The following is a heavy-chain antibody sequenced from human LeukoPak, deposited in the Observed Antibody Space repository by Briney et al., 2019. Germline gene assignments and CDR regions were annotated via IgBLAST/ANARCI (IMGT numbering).Heavy chain of an antibody. V-gene: IGHV3-23*01. Sequence: GGSLRLSFAASGFTFSSYAMSWVRQAPGKGLEWVSAISGSGGSTYYADSVKGRFTISRDNSKNTLYLQMNSLRAEDTAVYYCAKDPRIEQWLYGMDVWGKGTTVTVSS. CDR2: ISGSGGST. CDR3: AKDPRIEQWLYGMDV. CDR1: GFTFSSYA. D-gene: IGHD6-19*01. J-gene: IGHJ6*04.